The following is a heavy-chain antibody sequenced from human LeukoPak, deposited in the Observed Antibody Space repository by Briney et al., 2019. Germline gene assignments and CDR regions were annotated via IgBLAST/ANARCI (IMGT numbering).Heavy chain of an antibody. CDR2: INHSGST. V-gene: IGHV4-34*01. J-gene: IGHJ6*04. CDR3: AYGSGSYPPCCV. D-gene: IGHD3-10*01. Sequence: SETLSLTCAVHGGSLSGYCWSWISQPPGKGLEWIGEINHSGSTNYNPSLKSRVTISVDTSKNQFSLKLSSVTAADTAVYYCAYGSGSYPPCCVWGKGTTVTVSS. CDR1: GGSLSGYC.